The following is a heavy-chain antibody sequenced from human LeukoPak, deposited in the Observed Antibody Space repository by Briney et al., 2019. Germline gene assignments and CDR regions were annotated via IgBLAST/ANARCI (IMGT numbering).Heavy chain of an antibody. CDR3: ARGVISSWSYYFDY. V-gene: IGHV4-61*02. CDR2: IYTSGST. Sequence: PSQTLSLTCTVSGGSISSGSYYWSWIRRPAGKGLEWIGRIYTSGSTNYNPSLKSRVTISVDTSKNQFSLKLSSVTAADTAVYYCARGVISSWSYYFDYWGQGTLVTVSS. CDR1: GGSISSGSYY. J-gene: IGHJ4*02. D-gene: IGHD6-13*01.